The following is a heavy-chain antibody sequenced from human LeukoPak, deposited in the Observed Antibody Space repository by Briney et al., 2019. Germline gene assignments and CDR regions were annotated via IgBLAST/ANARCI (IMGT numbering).Heavy chain of an antibody. CDR1: GYTFTGYY. CDR2: INPNSGGT. V-gene: IGHV1-2*02. Sequence: ASVKVSCKASGYTFTGYYMHWVRQAPGQGLEWMGWINPNSGGTNYAQKFQGRVTMTRDTSISTAYMELSRLRSDDTAVYYCARASVGDDSSGYFTPGGYWGQGTLVTVSS. D-gene: IGHD3-22*01. J-gene: IGHJ4*02. CDR3: ARASVGDDSSGYFTPGGY.